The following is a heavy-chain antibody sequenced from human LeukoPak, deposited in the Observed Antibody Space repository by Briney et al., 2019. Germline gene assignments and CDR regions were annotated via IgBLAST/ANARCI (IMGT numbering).Heavy chain of an antibody. Sequence: GGSLRLSCAASGFTFSSYGMSWVRQAPGKGLEWVSVIYSGGSTYYADSVKGRFTISRDNSKNTLYLQMNSLRAEDTAVYYCARVSSSSCWFDPWGQGTLVTVSS. CDR2: IYSGGST. CDR1: GFTFSSYG. CDR3: ARVSSSSCWFDP. D-gene: IGHD6-13*01. J-gene: IGHJ5*02. V-gene: IGHV3-66*01.